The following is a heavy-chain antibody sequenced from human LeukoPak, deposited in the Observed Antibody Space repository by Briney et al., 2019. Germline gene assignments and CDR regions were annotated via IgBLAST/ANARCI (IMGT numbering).Heavy chain of an antibody. D-gene: IGHD2-21*02. V-gene: IGHV1-69*04. CDR1: GGTFSSYA. J-gene: IGHJ3*02. CDR2: IIPILGIA. CDR3: ASLGGDWGAFDI. Sequence: SVKVSCKASGGTFSSYAMSWVRQAPGQGLEWMGRIIPILGIANYAQKFQGRVTITADKSTSTAYMELSSLRSEDTAVYYCASLGGDWGAFDIWGQGTMVTVSS.